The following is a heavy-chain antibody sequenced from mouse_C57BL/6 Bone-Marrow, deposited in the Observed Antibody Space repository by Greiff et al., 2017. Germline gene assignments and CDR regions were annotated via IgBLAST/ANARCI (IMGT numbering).Heavy chain of an antibody. Sequence: VQLQQSGAELVRPGASVKLSCTASGFNIKDDYMHWVKQRPEQGLEWIGWIDPENGDTEYASKFQGKATITADTSSYTAYLQLSSLTSEDTAVYYCTTAEIWLRRRDFDYWGQGTTLTVSS. CDR3: TTAEIWLRRRDFDY. D-gene: IGHD2-2*01. CDR2: IDPENGDT. CDR1: GFNIKDDY. V-gene: IGHV14-4*01. J-gene: IGHJ2*01.